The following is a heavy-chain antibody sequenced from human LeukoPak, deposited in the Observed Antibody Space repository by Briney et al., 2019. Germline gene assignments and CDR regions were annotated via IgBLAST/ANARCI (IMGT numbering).Heavy chain of an antibody. J-gene: IGHJ3*02. CDR1: GGTFSSYA. Sequence: SVKVSCKASGGTFSSYAISWVRQAPGQGLEWMGGIIPIFGTANYEQKFQGRVTITADESTSTAYMELSSLRSEDTAVYYCARDYGYSYGFDIWGQGTMVTVSS. D-gene: IGHD5-18*01. CDR3: ARDYGYSYGFDI. CDR2: IIPIFGTA. V-gene: IGHV1-69*13.